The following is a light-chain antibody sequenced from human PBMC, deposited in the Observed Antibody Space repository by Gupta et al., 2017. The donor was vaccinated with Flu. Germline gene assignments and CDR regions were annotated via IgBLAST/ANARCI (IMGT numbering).Light chain of an antibody. J-gene: IGKJ4*01. CDR3: IQGAHCPLA. CDR1: PGLVYCDGNTY. CDR2: QVS. Sequence: DVVLTQSPLSLPVTLGQPASISCRSSPGLVYCDGNTYLHWFQQRPGQSPRLLIYQVSYRESGVPDRFSGSGSGTNFTLNISSVEAEDFGIYFCIQGAHCPLAFGGGTTVEIK. V-gene: IGKV2-30*01.